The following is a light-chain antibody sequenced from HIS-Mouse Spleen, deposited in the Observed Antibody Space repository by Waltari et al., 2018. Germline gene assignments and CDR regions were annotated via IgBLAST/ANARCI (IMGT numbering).Light chain of an antibody. J-gene: IGKJ5*01. CDR1: QSVSSSY. CDR2: GAS. CDR3: QQYGSSST. V-gene: IGKV3-20*01. Sequence: EIVLTQSPGTLSLSPGERATLSSRASQSVSSSYIAWYQQKPGQAPRLLIYGASSRATGIPDRFSGSGSGTDFTLTISRLEPEDFAVYYCQQYGSSSTFGQGTRLEIK.